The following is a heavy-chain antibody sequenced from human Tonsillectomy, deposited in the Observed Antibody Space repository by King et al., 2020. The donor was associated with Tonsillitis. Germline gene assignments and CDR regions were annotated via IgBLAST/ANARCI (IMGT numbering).Heavy chain of an antibody. CDR3: SRHVQYFYDSSGYSPGHVHYFDY. V-gene: IGHV4-39*01. CDR1: GGSISSSGYY. Sequence: QLQESGPGLVKPSETLSLTCTVSGGSISSSGYYWGWIRQPPGKGLEWIGGMYYSGSSYYNPSLRSRVTLSVDTSKNQFSLKLSSVTAAYTAVYYCSRHVQYFYDSSGYSPGHVHYFDYWGQGTLVTVSS. J-gene: IGHJ4*02. D-gene: IGHD3-22*01. CDR2: MYYSGSS.